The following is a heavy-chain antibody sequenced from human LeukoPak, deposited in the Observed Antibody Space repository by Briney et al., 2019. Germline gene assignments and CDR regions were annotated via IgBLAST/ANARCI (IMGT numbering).Heavy chain of an antibody. V-gene: IGHV4-4*07. Sequence: SETLSLTCTVSGDSISTYYWSWIRQPAGKGLEWIGRIYTSGSTNYNPSLKSRVTISVDTSKNQFSLKLSSVTAADTAVYYCARTTETDTSSWYYWGQGTLVTVSS. J-gene: IGHJ4*02. CDR1: GDSISTYY. D-gene: IGHD6-13*01. CDR3: ARTTETDTSSWYY. CDR2: IYTSGST.